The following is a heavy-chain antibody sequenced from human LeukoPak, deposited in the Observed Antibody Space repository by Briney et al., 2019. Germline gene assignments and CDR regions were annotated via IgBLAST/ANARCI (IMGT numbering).Heavy chain of an antibody. CDR1: GGSICSSSYY. J-gene: IGHJ4*02. CDR3: ARLSVIAAAGTEYFDY. V-gene: IGHV4-39*01. Sequence: PSETLSLTCTVSGGSICSSSYYWGWIRQPPGKGLEWIGSIYYSGSTYYNPSLKSRVTISVDTSKNQFSLKLSSVTAADTAVYYCARLSVIAAAGTEYFDYWGQGTLVTVSS. CDR2: IYYSGST. D-gene: IGHD6-13*01.